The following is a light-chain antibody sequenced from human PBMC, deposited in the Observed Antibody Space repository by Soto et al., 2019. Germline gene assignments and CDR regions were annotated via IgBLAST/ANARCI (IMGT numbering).Light chain of an antibody. V-gene: IGLV3-21*02. CDR1: NIGTYS. CDR3: QLRDSSSDRYV. J-gene: IGLJ1*01. CDR2: DYS. Sequence: SYELTQPPSVSVAPGQTAMISCGGTNIGTYSVHWYQQRPGQAPVLVVYDYSARPSGIPERFSGSKSGNTATLTISRVEAGDEADYYCQLRDSSSDRYVFGTGTKVTVL.